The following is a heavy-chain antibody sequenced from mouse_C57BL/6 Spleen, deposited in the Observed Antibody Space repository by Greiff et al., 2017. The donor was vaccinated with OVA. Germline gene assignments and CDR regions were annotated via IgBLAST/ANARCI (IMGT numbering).Heavy chain of an antibody. V-gene: IGHV1-69*01. Sequence: QVQLKQPGAELVMPGASVKLSCKASGYTFTSYWMHWVKQRPGQGLEWIGEIDPSDSYTNYNQKFKGKSTLTVDKSSSTAYMQLSSLTSEDSAVYYCARESYGNRFAYWGQGTLVTVSA. J-gene: IGHJ3*01. D-gene: IGHD2-1*01. CDR2: IDPSDSYT. CDR3: ARESYGNRFAY. CDR1: GYTFTSYW.